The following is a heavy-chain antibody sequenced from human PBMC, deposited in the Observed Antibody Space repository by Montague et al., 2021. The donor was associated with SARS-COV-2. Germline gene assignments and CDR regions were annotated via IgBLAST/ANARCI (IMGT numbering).Heavy chain of an antibody. CDR3: ARNAYNHYGLDV. Sequence: SETLSLTCSVSGGSLSTYYWSWIRQPPGKGLEWIGYIDDSGTTRYNPSLRSRATISLDLSKTQFSLDLNSVTAADTAVSYCARNAYNHYGLDVWGQGTTVTVSS. CDR2: IDDSGTT. CDR1: GGSLSTYY. J-gene: IGHJ6*02. V-gene: IGHV4-59*12.